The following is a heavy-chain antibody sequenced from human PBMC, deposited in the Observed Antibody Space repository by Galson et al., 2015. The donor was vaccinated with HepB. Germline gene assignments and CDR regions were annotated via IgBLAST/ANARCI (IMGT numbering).Heavy chain of an antibody. D-gene: IGHD3-16*01. CDR1: GYTFTSYA. CDR2: INAGNGNT. V-gene: IGHV1-3*01. CDR3: ARSRLDYDEGYYYYYGMDV. J-gene: IGHJ6*02. Sequence: SVKVSCKASGYTFTSYAMHWVRQAPGQRLEWMGWINAGNGNTKYSQKFQGRVTITRDTSASTAYMELSSLRSEDTAVYYCARSRLDYDEGYYYYYGMDVWGQGTTVTVSS.